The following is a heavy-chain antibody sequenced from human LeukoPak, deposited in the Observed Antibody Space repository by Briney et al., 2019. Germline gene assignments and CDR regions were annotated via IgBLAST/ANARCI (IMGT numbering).Heavy chain of an antibody. Sequence: GASVKVSCKASGYTFTGYYMHWVRQAPGQGLEWMGWINPNNGGTNYAQKFQGRVTMTRDTSISTAYMELSRPRSDDTAVYYCARTDYYGSGSYYYWGQGTLVTVSS. J-gene: IGHJ4*02. CDR2: INPNNGGT. V-gene: IGHV1-2*02. CDR1: GYTFTGYY. CDR3: ARTDYYGSGSYYY. D-gene: IGHD3-10*01.